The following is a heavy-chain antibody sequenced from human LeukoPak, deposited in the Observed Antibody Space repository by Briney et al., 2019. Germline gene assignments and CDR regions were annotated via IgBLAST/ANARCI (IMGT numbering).Heavy chain of an antibody. CDR2: INHSGST. J-gene: IGHJ5*02. D-gene: IGHD3-22*01. CDR3: ARPGRPYYYDSSGYYYA. V-gene: IGHV4-34*01. Sequence: SETLSLTCAVYGGSFSGYYWSWIRQPPGKGLEWIGEINHSGSTNYNPSLKSRVTMSVDTSKNQFSLKLSSVTAADTAVYYCARPGRPYYYDSSGYYYAWGQGTLVTVSP. CDR1: GGSFSGYY.